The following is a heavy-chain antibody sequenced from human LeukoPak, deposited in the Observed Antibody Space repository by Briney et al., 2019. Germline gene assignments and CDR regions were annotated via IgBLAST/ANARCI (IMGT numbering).Heavy chain of an antibody. CDR3: ARGPLPYCSSTSCYLGGYYYYGMDV. J-gene: IGHJ6*04. D-gene: IGHD2-2*01. CDR2: INHSGST. V-gene: IGHV4-34*01. Sequence: SKTLSLTCAVYGGSFSGYYWSWIRQPPGKGLEWIGEINHSGSTNYNPSLKSRVTISVDTSKNQFSLKLSSVTAADTAVYYCARGPLPYCSSTSCYLGGYYYYGMDVWGKGTTVTVSS. CDR1: GGSFSGYY.